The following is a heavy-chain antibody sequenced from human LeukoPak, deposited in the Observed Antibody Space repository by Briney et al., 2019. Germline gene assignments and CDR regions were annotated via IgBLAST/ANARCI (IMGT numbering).Heavy chain of an antibody. D-gene: IGHD1-26*01. J-gene: IGHJ4*02. Sequence: PSETLSLTCTVSGGSISSYYWSWIRQPPGKGLEWIGYIYYSGSTNYNPSLKSRVTISVDKSKNQFSLKLSSVTAADTAVYYCAREFVVGATLDYWGQGTLVTVSS. CDR2: IYYSGST. CDR1: GGSISSYY. V-gene: IGHV4-59*12. CDR3: AREFVVGATLDY.